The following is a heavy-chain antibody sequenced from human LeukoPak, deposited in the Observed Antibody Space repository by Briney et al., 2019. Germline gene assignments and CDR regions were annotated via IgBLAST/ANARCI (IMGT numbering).Heavy chain of an antibody. Sequence: GGSLRLSCAASGFIFSRYDMYWVRQAPGKGLEWVAFIRFDGSNKYYADSVRGRFTISRDTFKNTLYLQMNSLRAEDTALYYCVREYCSGGSCSDAFDIWGQGTMVTVSS. V-gene: IGHV3-33*07. CDR2: IRFDGSNK. CDR1: GFIFSRYD. CDR3: VREYCSGGSCSDAFDI. D-gene: IGHD2-15*01. J-gene: IGHJ3*02.